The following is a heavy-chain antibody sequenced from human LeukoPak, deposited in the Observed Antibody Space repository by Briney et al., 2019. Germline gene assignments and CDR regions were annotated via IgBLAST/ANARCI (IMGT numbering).Heavy chain of an antibody. CDR3: ARSYWTGYHHLDF. Sequence: SETLSPTCAVSGGSISSSYWWTWVRQPPGKGLEWIGEIYHSGSTNYNPSLKSRLTISVDRSKNHFSLKLSSVTAADTAVYFCARSYWTGYHHLDFWGQGTLVTVSS. D-gene: IGHD3/OR15-3a*01. CDR2: IYHSGST. CDR1: GGSISSSYW. V-gene: IGHV4-4*02. J-gene: IGHJ4*02.